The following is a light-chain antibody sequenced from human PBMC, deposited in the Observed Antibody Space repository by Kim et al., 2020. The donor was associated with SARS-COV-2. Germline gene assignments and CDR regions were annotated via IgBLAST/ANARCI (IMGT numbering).Light chain of an antibody. CDR1: SSNIGAGYD. Sequence: GQRVTISCTGSSSNIGAGYDVHWYQQLPGTAPKLLIYGNSNRPSGVPDRFSGSKSGTSASLAITGLQAEDEADYYCQSYDSSLSGVFGGGTQLT. V-gene: IGLV1-40*01. J-gene: IGLJ2*01. CDR2: GNS. CDR3: QSYDSSLSGV.